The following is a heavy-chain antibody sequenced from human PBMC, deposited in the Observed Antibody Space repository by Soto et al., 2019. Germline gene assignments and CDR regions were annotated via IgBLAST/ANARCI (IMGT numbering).Heavy chain of an antibody. V-gene: IGHV3-48*03. CDR2: ISGSNNNI. Sequence: GGSLRLSCAASGFTLRNYEMNWVRQAPGKGLEWISKISGSNNNIYYADSVRGRFTISRDNAKNTLHLQMNSLRAEDTALYYCARTLVESYGPQGAFDIWGQGTMVTVSS. J-gene: IGHJ3*02. D-gene: IGHD5-18*01. CDR3: ARTLVESYGPQGAFDI. CDR1: GFTLRNYE.